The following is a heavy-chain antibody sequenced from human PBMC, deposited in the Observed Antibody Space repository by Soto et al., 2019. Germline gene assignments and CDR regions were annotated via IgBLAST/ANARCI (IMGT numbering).Heavy chain of an antibody. D-gene: IGHD3-10*01. J-gene: IGHJ5*01. V-gene: IGHV1-2*02. CDR3: ARTARLLGLDLPKADWFDS. CDR1: GYTFTADYY. CDR2: INPKTGGT. Sequence: QVLLVQSGAEVKKPGASVKVSCKASGYTFTADYYIHWVRQAPGQGPEWMGWINPKTGGTNYAQNFQGRVIMTRDTSISTASVELSRLRADETAVYYCARTARLLGLDLPKADWFDSWDQGTLVAVSS.